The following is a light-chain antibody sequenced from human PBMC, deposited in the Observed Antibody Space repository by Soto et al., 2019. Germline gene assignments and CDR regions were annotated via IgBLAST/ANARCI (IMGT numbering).Light chain of an antibody. J-gene: IGKJ5*01. Sequence: TQLTQSPPPLSATVCDTVNITCRAGQTIDSYLNWFQQKPGMAPKLLIYAASKLQSGVPSRFRGSGSGTDFTLTIDTLQPDDFASYYCQQTRSGITFGQGTRVEIK. CDR3: QQTRSGIT. V-gene: IGKV1-39*01. CDR2: AAS. CDR1: QTIDSY.